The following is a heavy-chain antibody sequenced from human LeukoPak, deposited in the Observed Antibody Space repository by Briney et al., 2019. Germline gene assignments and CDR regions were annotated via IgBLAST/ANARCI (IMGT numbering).Heavy chain of an antibody. CDR3: ARETYYYGSGSYPFDY. Sequence: ASVKVSCKASGYTFTSYGISWVRQAPGQGLKWMGWISAYNGNTNYAQKLQGRVTMTTDTSTSTAYMELRSLRSDDTAVYYCARETYYYGSGSYPFDYWGQGTLVTVSS. D-gene: IGHD3-10*01. J-gene: IGHJ4*02. CDR1: GYTFTSYG. CDR2: ISAYNGNT. V-gene: IGHV1-18*01.